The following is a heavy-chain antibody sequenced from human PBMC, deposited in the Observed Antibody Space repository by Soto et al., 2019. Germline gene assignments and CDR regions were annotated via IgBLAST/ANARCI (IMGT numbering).Heavy chain of an antibody. D-gene: IGHD3-22*01. CDR2: ISGSGVIT. V-gene: IGHV3-23*01. Sequence: PGVSLILSGAASGLTFSSYAMIWVRQSPGKGLDWVSAISGSGVITYYADSVNCLFTISIDNSKNTLYLQMNSLRAEDTAVYYCAKETYYYDSSGYYGPNFDYWGQGTLVTVSS. CDR1: GLTFSSYA. J-gene: IGHJ4*02. CDR3: AKETYYYDSSGYYGPNFDY.